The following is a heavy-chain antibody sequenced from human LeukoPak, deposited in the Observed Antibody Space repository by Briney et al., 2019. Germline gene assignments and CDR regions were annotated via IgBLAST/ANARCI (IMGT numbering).Heavy chain of an antibody. J-gene: IGHJ4*02. CDR3: ARDRDHSNNWYIFLDY. V-gene: IGHV3-74*01. CDR2: INSDGTST. Sequence: SGGSLRLSCAASGFTFSSHWMHWVRQAPGKGLVWVSRINSDGTSTTYADSVKGRFTISRDNAKNTLYLQMNSLRDEDTAVYYCARDRDHSNNWYIFLDYWGQGTLVTVSS. D-gene: IGHD6-13*01. CDR1: GFTFSSHW.